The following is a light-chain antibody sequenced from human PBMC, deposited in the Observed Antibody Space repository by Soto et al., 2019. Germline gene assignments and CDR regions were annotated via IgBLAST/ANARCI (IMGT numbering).Light chain of an antibody. V-gene: IGKV3-20*01. CDR3: QQYGSSRT. CDR2: GTS. Sequence: EIVLTQSPGTLSLSPWERATLSCRASQSVSSSYLAWYQQKPGQAPRLLIYGTSNRATGIPDRFSGSGSGTDFTLTISRLEPEDFAVYYCQQYGSSRTFGQGTKVEIK. CDR1: QSVSSSY. J-gene: IGKJ1*01.